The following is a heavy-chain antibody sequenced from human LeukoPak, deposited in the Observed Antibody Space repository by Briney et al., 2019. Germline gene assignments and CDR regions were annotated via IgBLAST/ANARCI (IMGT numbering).Heavy chain of an antibody. CDR1: GYRFTSYW. CDR3: ARRPIGGYYDSSGYPSDAFDV. V-gene: IGHV5-51*01. Sequence: GESLKISCKGSGYRFTSYWIGWVRQMPGKGLEWMGIIYPGDSDTRYSPSFRGQVTISADKSISTAYLQWSSLKASDTAMYHCARRPIGGYYDSSGYPSDAFDVWGQGTMVTVSS. J-gene: IGHJ3*01. CDR2: IYPGDSDT. D-gene: IGHD3-22*01.